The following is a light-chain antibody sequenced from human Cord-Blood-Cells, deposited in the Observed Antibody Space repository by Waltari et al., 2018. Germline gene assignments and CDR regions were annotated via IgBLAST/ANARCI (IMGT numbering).Light chain of an antibody. Sequence: EIVMTQSPATLSVSPGERATLCCRASQRVSRNLAWYQQKPCQAPSLLIYGASTSATGIPARFRGSGSGTEVTLTISILQSEDFAVYYCQQYNNWPPYTFGQGTKLDIK. J-gene: IGKJ2*01. CDR3: QQYNNWPPYT. CDR1: QRVSRN. CDR2: GAS. V-gene: IGKV3-15*01.